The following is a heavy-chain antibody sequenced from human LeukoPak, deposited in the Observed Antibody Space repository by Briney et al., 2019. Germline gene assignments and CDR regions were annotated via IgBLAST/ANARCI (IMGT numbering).Heavy chain of an antibody. CDR1: GFTFSSYG. CDR3: AKNRNSGSSWNYFDY. CDR2: ISGSGGST. J-gene: IGHJ4*02. D-gene: IGHD1-26*01. V-gene: IGHV3-23*01. Sequence: GGSLRLSCAASGFTFSSYGMSWVRQAPGKGLEWVSAISGSGGSTYYADSVKGRFTISRDNSKNTLYLQMNSLRAEDTAVYYCAKNRNSGSSWNYFDYWGQGTLVTVSS.